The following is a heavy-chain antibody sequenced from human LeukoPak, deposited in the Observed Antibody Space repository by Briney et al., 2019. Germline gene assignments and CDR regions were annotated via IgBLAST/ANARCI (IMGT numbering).Heavy chain of an antibody. CDR2: ISYDGSNK. D-gene: IGHD6-19*01. Sequence: PGRSLRLSCAASGFTFSSYAMHWVRQAPGKGREWVVVISYDGSNKYYADSVKGRFTISRDNSKNTLYLQMNSLRAEDTAAYYCARSPGIAVAADYWGQGTLVTVSS. CDR1: GFTFSSYA. J-gene: IGHJ4*02. CDR3: ARSPGIAVAADY. V-gene: IGHV3-30*04.